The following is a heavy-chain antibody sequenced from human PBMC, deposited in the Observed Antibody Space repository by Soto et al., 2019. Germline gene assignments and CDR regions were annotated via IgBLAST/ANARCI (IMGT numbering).Heavy chain of an antibody. Sequence: EEHLVESGGGLVQPGGSLRLSCAASGFTFTEYWMHWVRQVPGKGLVWVSRINADGTRTNYADSVKGRFTISRDNAKNTVYLQMNSLRAEDTAVFYCARGIKNYYGTDVWDQGTTVTVSS. V-gene: IGHV3-74*01. CDR2: INADGTRT. CDR1: GFTFTEYW. CDR3: ARGIKNYYGTDV. D-gene: IGHD3-16*01. J-gene: IGHJ6*02.